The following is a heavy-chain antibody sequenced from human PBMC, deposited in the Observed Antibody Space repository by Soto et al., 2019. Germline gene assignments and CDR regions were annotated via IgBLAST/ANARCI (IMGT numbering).Heavy chain of an antibody. CDR3: ARHLAAGDS. Sequence: QVQLVQSGAEVKKPGASVRVSCKASGYTFTSYYIHWVRQAPGQGLEWMAIVNPTGGSTNYEQKLQGRVTVTFDTSTSTVFMELNSLRYEDTAVYYCARHLAAGDSWGQGTLVTVSS. D-gene: IGHD6-25*01. V-gene: IGHV1-46*03. J-gene: IGHJ4*02. CDR2: VNPTGGST. CDR1: GYTFTSYY.